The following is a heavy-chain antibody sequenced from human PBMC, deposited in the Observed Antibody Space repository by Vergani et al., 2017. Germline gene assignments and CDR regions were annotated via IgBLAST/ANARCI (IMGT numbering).Heavy chain of an antibody. Sequence: QVQLQESGPGLVKPSETLSLTCTVSGGSISSYYWSWIRQPPGKGLEWIGYIYYSGSTNYNPSLKSRVTISVDTSKNQFSLKLSSVTAADTAVYYCAREYSSSWYQMYNWFDPWGQGTLVTVSS. CDR1: GGSISSYY. V-gene: IGHV4-59*12. J-gene: IGHJ5*02. CDR3: AREYSSSWYQMYNWFDP. D-gene: IGHD6-13*01. CDR2: IYYSGST.